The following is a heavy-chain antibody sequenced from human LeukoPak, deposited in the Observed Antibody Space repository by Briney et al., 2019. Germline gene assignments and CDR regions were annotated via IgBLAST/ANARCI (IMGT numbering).Heavy chain of an antibody. CDR2: IRPSGDNT. J-gene: IGHJ4*02. D-gene: IGHD3-10*01. CDR3: AREAWFGELD. CDR1: GFTFSSYD. V-gene: IGHV3-23*01. Sequence: GGALRLSCAASGFTFSSYDMTWVRQAPGRGLEWVSSIRPSGDNTYYGDSVKGRFTISRDNAKNSVFLQMNSLRSEDTAVYYCAREAWFGELDWGQGTLVTVSS.